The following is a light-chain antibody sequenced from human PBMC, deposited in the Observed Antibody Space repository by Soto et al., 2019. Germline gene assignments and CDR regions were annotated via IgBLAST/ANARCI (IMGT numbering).Light chain of an antibody. V-gene: IGLV2-23*02. CDR3: SSYAGSSTMDV. Sequence: QSALTQPASVSGSPGQSITISCTGTSSDIGSYNLVSWYQQHPGRAPKLIIYEVTERPSGVSNRFSGSKSGNLASLTISGLQAEDEADYYCSSYAGSSTMDVFGAGTKVTVL. CDR2: EVT. J-gene: IGLJ1*01. CDR1: SSDIGSYNL.